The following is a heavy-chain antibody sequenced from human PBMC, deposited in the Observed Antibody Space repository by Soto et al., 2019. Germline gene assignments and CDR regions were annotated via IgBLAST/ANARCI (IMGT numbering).Heavy chain of an antibody. Sequence: PGGSLRLSCAASGFTFSSYSMNWVRQAPGKGLEWVSSISSSSYIYYADSVKGRFTISRDNAKNSLYLQINSLRAEDTAVYYCARSLFLASTDTEPFDYWGQGALVTVSS. D-gene: IGHD3-3*02. CDR2: ISSSSYI. J-gene: IGHJ4*02. V-gene: IGHV3-21*01. CDR3: ARSLFLASTDTEPFDY. CDR1: GFTFSSYS.